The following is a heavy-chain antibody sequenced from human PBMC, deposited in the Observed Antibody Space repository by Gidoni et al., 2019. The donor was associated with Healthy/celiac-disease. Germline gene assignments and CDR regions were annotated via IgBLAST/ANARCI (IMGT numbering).Heavy chain of an antibody. Sequence: QVQLQQSGPGLVKPSQTLSLTCAISGDSVSSNSAAWHWIRQSPSRGLEWLGRTYYRSKWYNDYAVSVKSRITINPDTSKNQFSLQLNSVTPEDTAVYYCARAPAGPGIAVAGTAWFDPWGQGTLVTVSS. D-gene: IGHD6-19*01. CDR2: TYYRSKWYN. V-gene: IGHV6-1*01. CDR1: GDSVSSNSAA. CDR3: ARAPAGPGIAVAGTAWFDP. J-gene: IGHJ5*02.